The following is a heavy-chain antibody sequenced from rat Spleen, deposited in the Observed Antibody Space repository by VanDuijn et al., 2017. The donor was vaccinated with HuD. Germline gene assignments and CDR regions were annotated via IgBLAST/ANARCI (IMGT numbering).Heavy chain of an antibody. D-gene: IGHD1-10*01. J-gene: IGHJ4*01. CDR2: MRYDGDP. V-gene: IGHV2S30*01. CDR1: GFSLTGNN. CDR3: TRSPYNNYVMDA. Sequence: QVQLKESGPGLVQPSQTLSLTCTVSGFSLTGNNVYWVRQPPGKGLEWMGRMRYDGDPYYNSALKSRLSISRDTSKNQVFLKLNSLQTDDTAIYYCTRSPYNNYVMDAWGQGASVTVSS.